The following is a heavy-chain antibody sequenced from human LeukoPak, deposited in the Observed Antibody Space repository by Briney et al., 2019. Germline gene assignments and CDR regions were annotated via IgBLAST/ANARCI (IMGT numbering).Heavy chain of an antibody. CDR3: AREDTASD. CDR2: IKQDGSEK. D-gene: IGHD5-18*01. V-gene: IGHV3-7*01. J-gene: IGHJ4*02. Sequence: GGSLRLSCAASGFAFSSYSMNWVRQAPGKGLEWVANIKQDGSEKYYVDSVKGRFTISRDNAKNSLYLQMNSLRAEDTAVYYCAREDTASDWGQGTLVTVSS. CDR1: GFAFSSYS.